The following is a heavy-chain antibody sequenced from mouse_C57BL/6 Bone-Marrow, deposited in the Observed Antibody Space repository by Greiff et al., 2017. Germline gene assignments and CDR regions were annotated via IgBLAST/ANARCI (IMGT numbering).Heavy chain of an antibody. CDR3: ASANWGFAY. J-gene: IGHJ3*01. D-gene: IGHD4-1*01. CDR1: GFTFSSYA. Sequence: EVMLVESGGGLVKPGGSLKLSCAASGFTFSSYAMSWVRQTPEKRLEWVATISDGGSYTYYPDNVKGRFTITRDTAKNNLYLQMSHLKTEDTAMYYCASANWGFAYWGQGTLVTVSA. CDR2: ISDGGSYT. V-gene: IGHV5-4*03.